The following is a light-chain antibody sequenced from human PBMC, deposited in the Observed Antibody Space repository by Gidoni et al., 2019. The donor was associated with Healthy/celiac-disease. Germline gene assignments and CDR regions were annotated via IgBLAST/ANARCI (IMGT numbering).Light chain of an antibody. J-gene: IGKJ5*01. CDR1: QSVSSSY. Sequence: IALTQSPGTLSLSPGERATLSSRASQSVSSSYLAWYQQKPGQAPRLLIYGASSRATGIPDRFSGSGSGTDFTLTISRLEPEVFAVYYCQHYGSSPPVTFGQGTRLEIK. CDR2: GAS. V-gene: IGKV3-20*01. CDR3: QHYGSSPPVT.